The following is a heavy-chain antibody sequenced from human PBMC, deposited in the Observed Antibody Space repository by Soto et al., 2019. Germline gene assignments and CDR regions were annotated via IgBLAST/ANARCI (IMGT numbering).Heavy chain of an antibody. D-gene: IGHD3-10*01. J-gene: IGHJ5*02. CDR3: ARGAFRNYYYGAGSSNWFDP. CDR1: GGSVSSGSYY. CDR2: IYYSWST. V-gene: IGHV4-61*01. Sequence: QVQLQESGPGLVKPSETLSLTCTVYGGSVSSGSYYWSCIRQPPGKGLGWIGYIYYSWSTNYNPSLKIRVTISVDTSKNQFSLKLSSVTAADKAVYYCARGAFRNYYYGAGSSNWFDPWGQGNLVTVSS.